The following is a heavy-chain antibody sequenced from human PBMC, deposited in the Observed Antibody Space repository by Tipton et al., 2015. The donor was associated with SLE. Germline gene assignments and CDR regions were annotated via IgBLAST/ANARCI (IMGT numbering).Heavy chain of an antibody. CDR2: IWYDGSNK. Sequence: SLRLSCAASGLTFSSYGMHWVRQAPGKGLEWVAIIWYDGSNKYYADSVKGRFTISRDNYKNTLYLEMRSLRAEDTAVFYCARNGGNYYMDVWGKGTTVTVSS. CDR1: GLTFSSYG. CDR3: ARNGGNYYMDV. J-gene: IGHJ6*03. V-gene: IGHV3-33*01. D-gene: IGHD3-16*01.